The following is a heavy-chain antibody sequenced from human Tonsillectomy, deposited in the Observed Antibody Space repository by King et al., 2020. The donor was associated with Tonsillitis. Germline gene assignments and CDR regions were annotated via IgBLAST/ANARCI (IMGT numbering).Heavy chain of an antibody. CDR3: ARDQYDYGDYVPDY. CDR2: ISYDGSNK. J-gene: IGHJ4*02. V-gene: IGHV3-30-3*01. CDR1: GFTFSSYA. Sequence: QLVQSGGGVVQPGRSLRLSCAASGFTFSSYAMHWVRQAPGKGLEWVAVISYDGSNKYYADSVKGRFTISRDNSKNTLYLQMNSLRAEDTAVYYCARDQYDYGDYVPDYWGQGTLVTVSS. D-gene: IGHD4-17*01.